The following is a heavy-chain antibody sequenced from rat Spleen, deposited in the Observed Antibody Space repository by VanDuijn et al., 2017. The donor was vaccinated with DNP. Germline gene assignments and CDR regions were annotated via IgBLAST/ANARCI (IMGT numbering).Heavy chain of an antibody. V-gene: IGHV2-6*01. D-gene: IGHD1-10*01. Sequence: QVQLKESGPGLVQPSQTLSLTCTVSGFSLTSYTVSWVRQPPGKGLEWIAAMSSGGSTYYNSALKSRLSISKATSKSQVFLKLNSLQTEDTATYYCARDAITLDAWGQGTSVTVSS. CDR3: ARDAITLDA. CDR1: GFSLTSYT. CDR2: MSSGGST. J-gene: IGHJ4*01.